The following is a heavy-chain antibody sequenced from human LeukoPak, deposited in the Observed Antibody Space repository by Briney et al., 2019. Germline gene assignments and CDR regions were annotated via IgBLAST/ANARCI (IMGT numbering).Heavy chain of an antibody. CDR1: GGSISSYY. J-gene: IGHJ4*02. CDR3: ARDLPMTTVTTYYFDY. CDR2: IKQDGSEK. Sequence: ETLSLTCTVSGGSISSYYWSWIRQPPGKGLEWVANIKQDGSEKYYVDSVKGRFTISRDNAKNSLYLQMNSLRAEDTAVYYCARDLPMTTVTTYYFDYWGQGTLVTVSS. V-gene: IGHV3-7*01. D-gene: IGHD4-17*01.